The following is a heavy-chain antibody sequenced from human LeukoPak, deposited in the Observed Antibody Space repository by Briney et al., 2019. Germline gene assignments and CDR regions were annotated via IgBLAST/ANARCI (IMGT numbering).Heavy chain of an antibody. D-gene: IGHD3-22*01. CDR3: AKGRYYYDSSGYYEY. CDR2: ISSRSSTI. CDR1: GFTLSSYS. Sequence: GGSLRLSCATSGFTLSSYSMNWVRQAPGKGLEWVSYISSRSSTIYYADSVKGRFTISRDNAKNSLYLQMNSLRAEDTAVYYCAKGRYYYDSSGYYEYWGQGTLVTVSS. V-gene: IGHV3-48*04. J-gene: IGHJ4*02.